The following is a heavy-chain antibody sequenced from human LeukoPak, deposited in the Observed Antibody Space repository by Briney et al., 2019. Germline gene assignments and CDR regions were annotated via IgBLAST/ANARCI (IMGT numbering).Heavy chain of an antibody. V-gene: IGHV3-23*01. CDR3: ARVWGY. J-gene: IGHJ4*02. CDR2: ISSGGST. D-gene: IGHD7-27*01. Sequence: PGGSLRLSCAASGFTFSNYPMNWVRQAPGKGLEWVSVISSGGSTSYADSVKGRCTISRDNSKNTVYLQMNSLRAEDTAIYYCARVWGYWGQGILVTVS. CDR1: GFTFSNYP.